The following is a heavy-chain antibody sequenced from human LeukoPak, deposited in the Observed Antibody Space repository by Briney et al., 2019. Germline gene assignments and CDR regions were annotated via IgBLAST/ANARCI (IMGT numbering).Heavy chain of an antibody. CDR2: IWYDGSNK. J-gene: IGHJ4*02. CDR1: GFTFSSYG. V-gene: IGHV3-30*02. CDR3: TKSYSYGYDY. Sequence: GGSLRLSCVASGFTFSSYGMHWVRQAPGRGLDWVAFIWYDGSNKYYADSVKGRLTISRDNSKSTLYLQMNSLRAEDTAVYYCTKSYSYGYDYWGQGTLVTVSS. D-gene: IGHD5-18*01.